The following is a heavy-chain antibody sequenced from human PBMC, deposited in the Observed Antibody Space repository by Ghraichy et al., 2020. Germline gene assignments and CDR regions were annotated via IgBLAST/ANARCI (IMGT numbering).Heavy chain of an antibody. J-gene: IGHJ5*02. CDR1: GGSISSSSYY. V-gene: IGHV4-39*01. Sequence: SETLSLTCTVSGGSISSSSYYWGWIRQPPGKGLEWIGSIYYSGSTYYNPSLKSRVTISVDTSKNQFSLKLSSVTAADTAVYYCARHVRAGLGYCSSTSCAKYNWFDPWGQGTLVTVSS. CDR3: ARHVRAGLGYCSSTSCAKYNWFDP. D-gene: IGHD2-2*01. CDR2: IYYSGST.